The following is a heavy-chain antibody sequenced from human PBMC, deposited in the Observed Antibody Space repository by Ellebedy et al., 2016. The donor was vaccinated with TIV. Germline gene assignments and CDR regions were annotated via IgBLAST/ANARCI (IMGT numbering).Heavy chain of an antibody. D-gene: IGHD2-15*01. J-gene: IGHJ6*02. CDR2: INPSGGST. CDR1: GYTFTSYY. Sequence: ASVKVSCXASGYTFTSYYMHWVRQAPGQGLEWMGIINPSGGSTSYAQKFQGRVTMTRDTSTSTVYMELSSLRSDDTAVYYCARTPLSCYSCYYYGMDVWGQGTTVTVSS. CDR3: ARTPLSCYSCYYYGMDV. V-gene: IGHV1-46*01.